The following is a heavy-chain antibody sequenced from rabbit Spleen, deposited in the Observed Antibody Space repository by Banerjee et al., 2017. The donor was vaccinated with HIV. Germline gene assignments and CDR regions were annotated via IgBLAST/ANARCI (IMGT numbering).Heavy chain of an antibody. CDR2: IDPFFGTT. CDR1: GFDFSTYY. Sequence: EQLVESGGGLVQPGGSLTLSCKGSGFDFSTYYMSWVRQAPGKGLEWIGYIDPFFGTTYYANWVNGRFSISRENAQNTVFLQMTSLTAADTATYFCARDLVVAIGWNFNLWGQGTLVTVS. V-gene: IGHV1S47*01. J-gene: IGHJ4*01. CDR3: ARDLVVAIGWNFNL. D-gene: IGHD3-3*01.